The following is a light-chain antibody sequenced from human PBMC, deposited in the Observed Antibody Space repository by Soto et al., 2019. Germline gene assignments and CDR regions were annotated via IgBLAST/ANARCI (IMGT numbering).Light chain of an antibody. CDR2: DAS. V-gene: IGKV3-20*01. CDR3: QQYGTSPPIT. CDR1: QSVSSSY. J-gene: IGKJ5*01. Sequence: EVVLTQSPCTLSLSPGERATISCRASQSVSSSYLAWYQQKPGQAPRLLFYDASSRATGIPDRFSGSGSGTDFTLTISRLEPEDFAVYYCQQYGTSPPITFGQGTRLEIK.